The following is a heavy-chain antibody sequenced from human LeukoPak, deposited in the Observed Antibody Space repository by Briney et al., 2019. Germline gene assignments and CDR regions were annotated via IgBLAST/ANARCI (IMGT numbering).Heavy chain of an antibody. CDR3: ARWGNDYSQFDS. CDR2: ISNSGSTV. D-gene: IGHD4-11*01. CDR1: GFTFSDYY. Sequence: GGSLRLSCAASGFTFSDYYMTWLRQAPGKGLEWLSYISNSGSTVFYADSVKGRFTVSRDNAKRSLYLQIESLRDDDTAVYFCARWGNDYSQFDSWGQGTLVTVS. J-gene: IGHJ4*02. V-gene: IGHV3-11*01.